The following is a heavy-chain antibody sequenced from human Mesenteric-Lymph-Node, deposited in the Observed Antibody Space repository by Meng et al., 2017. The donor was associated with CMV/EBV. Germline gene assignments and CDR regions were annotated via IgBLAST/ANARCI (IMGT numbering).Heavy chain of an antibody. CDR3: ARDATGYCSSTSCLPFDY. CDR2: INPNSGGT. V-gene: IGHV1-2*02. J-gene: IGHJ4*02. Sequence: ASVKVSCKASGYTFTGYYMHWVRQAPGQGLEWMGWINPNSGGTNYAQKFQGRVTMTRDTSISTAYMELSRLRSDDTAVYYCARDATGYCSSTSCLPFDYWGQGTLVTVSS. D-gene: IGHD2-2*01. CDR1: GYTFTGYY.